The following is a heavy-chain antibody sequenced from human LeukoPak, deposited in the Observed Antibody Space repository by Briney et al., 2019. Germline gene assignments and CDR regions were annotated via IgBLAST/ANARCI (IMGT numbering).Heavy chain of an antibody. V-gene: IGHV4-59*01. J-gene: IGHJ5*02. CDR3: ARYQIVVAGNWFDP. CDR1: GGSISSYY. D-gene: IGHD6-13*01. CDR2: IYYSGNT. Sequence: SETLSLTCTVAGGSISSYYWSWIRQRPGKGREWSGDIYYSGNTNYNPSLKSLVTISIATSNHQFSLKLRSVTAADTAVYYCARYQIVVAGNWFDPWGQGTLVTVSS.